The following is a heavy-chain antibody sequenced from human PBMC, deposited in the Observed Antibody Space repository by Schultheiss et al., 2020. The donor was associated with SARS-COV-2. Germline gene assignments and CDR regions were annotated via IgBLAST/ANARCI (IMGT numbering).Heavy chain of an antibody. CDR1: GGSFSGYY. CDR3: ARHLSFDDYGDYHPFDY. CDR2: IYYSGST. J-gene: IGHJ4*02. Sequence: SQTLSLTCAVYGGSFSGYYWSWIRQPPGKGLEWIGYIYYSGSTNYNPSLKSRVTISVDTSKNQFSLKLSSVTAADTAVYYCARHLSFDDYGDYHPFDYWGQGTLVTVSS. V-gene: IGHV4-59*08. D-gene: IGHD4-17*01.